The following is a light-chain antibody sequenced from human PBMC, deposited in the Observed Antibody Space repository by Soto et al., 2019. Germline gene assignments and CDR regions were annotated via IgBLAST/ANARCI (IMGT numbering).Light chain of an antibody. CDR2: AAS. CDR3: QQYYSYPLT. CDR1: QDIAIY. J-gene: IGKJ1*01. V-gene: IGKV1-9*01. Sequence: IQLTQSPSSLSASVGDRVTSTCRASQDIAIYLAWYQQKPGEAPKLLIYAASTLYGGVPSRFSGSGSGTDFTLTISCLQSEDFATYYCQQYYSYPLTFGQGTKVDIK.